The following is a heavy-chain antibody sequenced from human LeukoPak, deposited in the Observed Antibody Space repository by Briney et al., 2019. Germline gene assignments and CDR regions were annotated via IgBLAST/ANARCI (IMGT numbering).Heavy chain of an antibody. J-gene: IGHJ5*02. CDR2: IYPADSET. CDR3: ARGRMGSVSFDP. V-gene: IGHV5-51*01. D-gene: IGHD3-10*01. Sequence: GESLRISCKDSAYSFTKNWIGWVRQVPGKGLGWMGIIYPADSETRYSPSLQGQVTISAAKSISTAYLQWSSLKASDTAIYYCARGRMGSVSFDPWGQGTLVTVSS. CDR1: AYSFTKNW.